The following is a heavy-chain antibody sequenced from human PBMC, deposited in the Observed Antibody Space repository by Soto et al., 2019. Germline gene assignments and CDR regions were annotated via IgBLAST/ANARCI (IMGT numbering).Heavy chain of an antibody. CDR2: IYWDDDK. J-gene: IGHJ6*03. CDR3: AHSRYYYGSGSYYNYYYYYMDV. V-gene: IGHV2-5*02. Sequence: SGPTLVNPTQTLTLTCTFSGFSLSTSGVGVGWIRQPPGKALEWLALIYWDDDKRYSPSLKSRLTITKDTSKNQVVLTMTNMDPVDTATYYCAHSRYYYGSGSYYNYYYYYMDVWGKGTTVTVSS. D-gene: IGHD3-10*01. CDR1: GFSLSTSGVG.